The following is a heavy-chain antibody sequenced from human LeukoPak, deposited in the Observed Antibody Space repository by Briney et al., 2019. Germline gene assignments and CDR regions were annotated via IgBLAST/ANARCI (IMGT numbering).Heavy chain of an antibody. V-gene: IGHV3-66*01. J-gene: IGHJ4*02. D-gene: IGHD3-16*01. Sequence: PGGSLRLSCAASGFTVSSNSVSWVRQAPGKGLVWVSVIYTGGTTYYADSVKGRFTISRDYSKNTLYLQMNSLRAEDTAVYYCARDVAAPGGVYFDYWGQGTLVTVSS. CDR1: GFTVSSNS. CDR2: IYTGGTT. CDR3: ARDVAAPGGVYFDY.